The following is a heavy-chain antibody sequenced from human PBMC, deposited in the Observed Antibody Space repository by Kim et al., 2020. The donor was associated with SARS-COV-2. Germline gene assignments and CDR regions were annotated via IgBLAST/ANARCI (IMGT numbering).Heavy chain of an antibody. V-gene: IGHV3-30*07. Sequence: VKGRFTISRDNSKNTLYLEMNSLRAEDTAVYYCARNPLRFREGGYYYYMDVWGKGTTVTVSS. CDR3: ARNPLRFREGGYYYYMDV. J-gene: IGHJ6*03. D-gene: IGHD3-10*01.